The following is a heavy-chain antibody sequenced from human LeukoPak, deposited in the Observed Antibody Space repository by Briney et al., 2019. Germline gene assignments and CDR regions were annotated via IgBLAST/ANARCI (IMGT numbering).Heavy chain of an antibody. D-gene: IGHD3-16*02. CDR3: ARHIVGEQNFDY. CDR2: IKDDGSAQ. Sequence: PGGSLRLSCAASGFTFGACWMSWFRQAPGKGPEWVASIKDDGSAQFYVDSLEGRFTISRDNAKNTLYLQMDTMRVEDTAVYYCARHIVGEQNFDYWSQGTLVTVSS. J-gene: IGHJ4*02. CDR1: GFTFGACW. V-gene: IGHV3-7*01.